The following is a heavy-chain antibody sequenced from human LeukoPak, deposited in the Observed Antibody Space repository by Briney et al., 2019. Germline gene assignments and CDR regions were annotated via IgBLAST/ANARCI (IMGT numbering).Heavy chain of an antibody. CDR2: IYHSGST. CDR1: GYSISSGYY. D-gene: IGHD6-13*01. Sequence: SETLSLTCTVSGYSISSGYYWGWIRQPPGKGLEWIGSIYHSGSTNYNPSLKSRVTISVDTSKNQFSLKLSSVTAADTAVYYCARRAWVAAAGTTNYYYYYYMDVWGKGTTVTISS. J-gene: IGHJ6*03. CDR3: ARRAWVAAAGTTNYYYYYYMDV. V-gene: IGHV4-38-2*02.